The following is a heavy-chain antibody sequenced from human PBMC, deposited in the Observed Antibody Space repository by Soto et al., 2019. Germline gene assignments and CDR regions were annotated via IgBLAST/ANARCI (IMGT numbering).Heavy chain of an antibody. CDR3: AIGGRELHPYFWYFEL. CDR1: GFTFSDYD. CDR2: IGTAGDT. J-gene: IGHJ2*01. V-gene: IGHV3-13*04. Sequence: EVQLEESGGTLVQPGGSLRLSCAASGFTFSDYDMHWVRQPTGKGLEWVTGIGTAGDTYHPGSVKGRFTISTENVKNSLFLQMNSLRAGDTAVYYCAIGGRELHPYFWYFELWGRGTLVTVSS. D-gene: IGHD1-26*01.